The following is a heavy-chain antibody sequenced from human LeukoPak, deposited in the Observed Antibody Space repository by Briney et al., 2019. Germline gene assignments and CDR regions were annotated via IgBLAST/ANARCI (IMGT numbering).Heavy chain of an antibody. CDR2: IKSDGST. Sequence: GGSLRLSCAASGFTFSNYWMHWVRQAPGKGLVWVSRIKSDGSTTYPDSVKGRFTISRDNAKNTLSLQMNSLRPEDTGVYYCARAPSEIGGYYPEYFRHWGQGTLVTVSS. J-gene: IGHJ1*01. CDR3: ARAPSEIGGYYPEYFRH. D-gene: IGHD3-22*01. CDR1: GFTFSNYW. V-gene: IGHV3-74*01.